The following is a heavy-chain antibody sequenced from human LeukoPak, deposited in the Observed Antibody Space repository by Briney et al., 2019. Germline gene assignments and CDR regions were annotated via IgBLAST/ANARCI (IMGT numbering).Heavy chain of an antibody. V-gene: IGHV3-48*03. CDR3: ARLTTMTTTGGPFDY. CDR2: ITSSGNTI. CDR1: GFTFSSYE. Sequence: GGSLRLSCAASGFTFSSYERNWVRQAPGKGLEWVSYITSSGNTIYYADSVKGRFTISRDNAKNSLYLQMNSLRAEDTAVYYCARLTTMTTTGGPFDYWGQGTLVTVSS. D-gene: IGHD4-17*01. J-gene: IGHJ4*02.